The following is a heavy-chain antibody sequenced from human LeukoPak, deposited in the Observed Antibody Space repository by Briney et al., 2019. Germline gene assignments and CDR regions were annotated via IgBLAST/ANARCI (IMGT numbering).Heavy chain of an antibody. D-gene: IGHD3-10*01. CDR2: ITSSSSTI. J-gene: IGHJ6*03. Sequence: GGSLRLSCAASGFTSSSYSMNWVRQAPGKGLEWVSYITSSSSTIHYADSVKGRFTISRDNAKNTLYLQVNSLRAEDTALYYCAKGDITMVRGVSHMDVWGKGTTVTISS. CDR1: GFTSSSYS. V-gene: IGHV3-48*04. CDR3: AKGDITMVRGVSHMDV.